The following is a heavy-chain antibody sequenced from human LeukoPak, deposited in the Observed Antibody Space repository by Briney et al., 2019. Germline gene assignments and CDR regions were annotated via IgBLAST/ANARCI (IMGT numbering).Heavy chain of an antibody. V-gene: IGHV3-48*03. D-gene: IGHD3-10*02. CDR1: GFTFSSYE. CDR2: ISSSGSTI. CDR3: ARVVRGVYNWFDP. Sequence: GGSLRLSCAASGFTFSSYEMNWVRQAPGKGLEWVSYISSSGSTIYYADSVKGRFTISRDNAKNSLSLQMNSLRAEDTAVYYCARVVRGVYNWFDPWGQGTLVTVSS. J-gene: IGHJ5*02.